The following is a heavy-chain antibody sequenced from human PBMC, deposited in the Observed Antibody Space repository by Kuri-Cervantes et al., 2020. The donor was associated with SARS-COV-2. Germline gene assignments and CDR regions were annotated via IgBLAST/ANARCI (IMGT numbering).Heavy chain of an antibody. Sequence: GESLKISCKASGYTFTSYGISWVRQAPGQGLEWMGWISAYNGNTNYAQKLQGRVTMTTDTSTSTAYMELRSLRSDDTAVYYCAREGYCSSTSCSQGGPYAFDIWGQGTMVTVSS. D-gene: IGHD2-2*01. CDR1: GYTFTSYG. CDR2: ISAYNGNT. J-gene: IGHJ3*02. V-gene: IGHV1-18*01. CDR3: AREGYCSSTSCSQGGPYAFDI.